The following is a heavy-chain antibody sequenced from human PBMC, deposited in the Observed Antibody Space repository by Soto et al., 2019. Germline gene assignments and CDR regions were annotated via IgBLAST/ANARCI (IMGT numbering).Heavy chain of an antibody. CDR3: AREVLTAPSRVFYYCGMDV. V-gene: IGHV3-7*01. D-gene: IGHD2-8*01. J-gene: IGHJ6*02. Sequence: GGSLRLSCAASGFTFRGHGMSWVRQVTGKGLEWVGNIKQDGGDKYYVGSVKGRFTISRDNAKNSLYLQMNSLRVEDTAIYYCAREVLTAPSRVFYYCGMDVWGQGITVTVSS. CDR2: IKQDGGDK. CDR1: GFTFRGHG.